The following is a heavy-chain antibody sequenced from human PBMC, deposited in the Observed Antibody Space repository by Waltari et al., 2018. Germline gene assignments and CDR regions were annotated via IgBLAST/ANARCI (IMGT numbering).Heavy chain of an antibody. CDR2: ISYDGSNK. J-gene: IGHJ3*02. Sequence: QVQLVESGGGVVQPGRSLRLSCAAAGFTFSSYAMHWVRQAPGKGLEWVAVISYDGSNKYYADSVKGRFTISRDNSKNTLYLQMNSLRAEDTAVYYGGSLDAFDIWGQGTMVTVSS. V-gene: IGHV3-30-3*01. CDR3: GSLDAFDI. CDR1: GFTFSSYA.